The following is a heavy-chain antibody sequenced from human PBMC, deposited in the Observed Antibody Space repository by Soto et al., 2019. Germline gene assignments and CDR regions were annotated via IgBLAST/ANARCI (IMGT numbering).Heavy chain of an antibody. Sequence: SETLSLTCTVSGGSVSSGSYYWSWIRQPPGKGLEWIGYIYYSGSTNYNPSLKSRVTISVDTSKNQFSLKLSSVAAADTAVYYCASILYCGGDCYSDYWGQGTLVTVSS. CDR1: GGSVSSGSYY. CDR3: ASILYCGGDCYSDY. V-gene: IGHV4-61*01. CDR2: IYYSGST. D-gene: IGHD2-21*02. J-gene: IGHJ4*02.